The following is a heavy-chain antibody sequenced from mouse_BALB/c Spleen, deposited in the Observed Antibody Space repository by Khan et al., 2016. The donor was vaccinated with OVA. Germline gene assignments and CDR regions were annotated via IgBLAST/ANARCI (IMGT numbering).Heavy chain of an antibody. D-gene: IGHD2-14*01. CDR3: ARSTYRYAFAY. CDR2: ILYSGST. CDR1: GDSITSGY. J-gene: IGHJ3*01. Sequence: EVQLQESGPSLVKPSQTLSLTCSVTGDSITSGYWCWIRIFPGNKLEYMGYILYSGSTYYNPSPKSRISITRHTTQNPYFLQLNSVTTEATATYYCARSTYRYAFAYWGQGTLVTVSA. V-gene: IGHV3-8*02.